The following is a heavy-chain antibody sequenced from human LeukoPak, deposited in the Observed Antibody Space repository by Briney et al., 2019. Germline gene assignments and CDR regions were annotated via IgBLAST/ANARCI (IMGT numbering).Heavy chain of an antibody. Sequence: SETLSLTCTVSGGSISSYYWSWNRQPPGKGLEWIGYIYYSGSTNYNPSLKSRVTISVDTSKNQFSLKLSSVTAADTAVYYCARTAYGDLYYFDYWGQGTLVTVSS. V-gene: IGHV4-59*01. CDR3: ARTAYGDLYYFDY. J-gene: IGHJ4*02. CDR1: GGSISSYY. D-gene: IGHD4-17*01. CDR2: IYYSGST.